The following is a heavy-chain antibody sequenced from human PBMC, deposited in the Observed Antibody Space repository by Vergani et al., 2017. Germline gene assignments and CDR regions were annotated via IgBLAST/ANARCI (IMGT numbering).Heavy chain of an antibody. V-gene: IGHV1-46*01. D-gene: IGHD2-15*01. CDR3: TTDNQQSSLGHCSVTNCYGGVFDI. Sequence: QVQLVQSGAEVKKPGASVKVSCKASGYTFTSYYMHWVRQAPGQGLEWMGIINPSGGSTSYAQKFQGRVTMTRDTSTSTVYMELNSLKTEDTAVYYCTTDNQQSSLGHCSVTNCYGGVFDIWGQGTVVTVSS. J-gene: IGHJ3*02. CDR2: INPSGGST. CDR1: GYTFTSYY.